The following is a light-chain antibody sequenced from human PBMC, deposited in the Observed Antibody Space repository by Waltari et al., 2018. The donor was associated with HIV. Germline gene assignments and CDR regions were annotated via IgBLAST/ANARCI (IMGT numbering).Light chain of an antibody. V-gene: IGLV1-40*01. CDR3: QSYDSSLRAQVV. J-gene: IGLJ2*01. CDR2: GYR. CDR1: SSNIGAGYD. Sequence: QSVLTQPPSVSGAPGQRVTISCTGSSSNIGAGYDVHWYQQLPGTAPKLLIYGYRKRPSGVPDRFPGSKSGTSASLAITGLQAEDEADYYCQSYDSSLRAQVVFGGRTKLTVL.